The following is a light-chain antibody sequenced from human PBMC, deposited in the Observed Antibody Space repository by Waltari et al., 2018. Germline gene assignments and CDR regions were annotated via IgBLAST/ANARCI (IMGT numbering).Light chain of an antibody. CDR3: QQYESYSDT. Sequence: DIQMTQSPSTLSASVGDRVTITCRASQSISIWLAWYQQKPGKAPKLLIYKASRLETGVPTRFSGSGAGTEFTLTISSLQPEDFATYYCQQYESYSDTFGQGTKLEIK. CDR1: QSISIW. J-gene: IGKJ2*01. V-gene: IGKV1-5*03. CDR2: KAS.